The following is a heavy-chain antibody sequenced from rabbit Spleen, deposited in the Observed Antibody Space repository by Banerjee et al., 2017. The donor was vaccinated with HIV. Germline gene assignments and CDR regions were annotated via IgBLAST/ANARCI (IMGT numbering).Heavy chain of an antibody. CDR1: GVSFSGSSY. J-gene: IGHJ6*01. V-gene: IGHV1S45*01. Sequence: QEQLVESGGGLVKPGASLTLTCIASGVSFSGSSYMCWVRQAPGKGLEWIACIELGSGAFTYFASWAKGRFTISKTSSTTVTLHMTRLTAADTATYFCARDSSSSFSSYGMDLWVPGTLVTVS. CDR3: ARDSSSSFSSYGMDL. CDR2: IELGSGAFT. D-gene: IGHD1-1*01.